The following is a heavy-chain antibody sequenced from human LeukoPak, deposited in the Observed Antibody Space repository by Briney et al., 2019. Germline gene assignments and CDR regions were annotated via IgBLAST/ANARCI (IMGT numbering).Heavy chain of an antibody. CDR2: INTDGSST. D-gene: IGHD4-17*01. Sequence: TGGSLRLSCTASGFTFSNHWMHWVRQAPGKGLVWVSRINTDGSSTSYADSVKGRFTISRVNAKNTLYLQMNSLRAEDTAVYYCARGAYGDYHFDYWGQETLVTVSS. J-gene: IGHJ4*02. CDR3: ARGAYGDYHFDY. CDR1: GFTFSNHW. V-gene: IGHV3-74*01.